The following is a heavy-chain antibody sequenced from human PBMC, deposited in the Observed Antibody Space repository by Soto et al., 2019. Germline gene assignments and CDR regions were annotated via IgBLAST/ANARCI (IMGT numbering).Heavy chain of an antibody. Sequence: QLVESGGAVVQPGKSLRLSCSASGFIFSNFGMYWVRQAPGKGLEWVAVVWYDGSTKYYGDSVKGRFTISRDNSKNMVYLQMDSLRVDGTAVYYCAREFSLALHFWGQGSLVTVSP. J-gene: IGHJ4*02. CDR1: GFIFSNFG. CDR3: AREFSLALHF. CDR2: VWYDGSTK. D-gene: IGHD3-16*01. V-gene: IGHV3-33*01.